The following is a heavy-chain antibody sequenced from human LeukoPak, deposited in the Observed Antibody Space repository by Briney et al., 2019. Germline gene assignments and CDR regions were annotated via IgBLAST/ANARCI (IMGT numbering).Heavy chain of an antibody. CDR1: RFTFSTYS. CDR3: ARVRGPQLSYFDY. V-gene: IGHV3-21*01. D-gene: IGHD3-10*01. Sequence: PGGSLRLSCAASRFTFSTYSMNRVRQAPGKGLEWVSSISSGSSYIYYADSVKGRFTISRDNAKNSLYLQMNSLRAEDTAVYYCARVRGPQLSYFDYWGQGTLVTVSS. CDR2: ISSGSSYI. J-gene: IGHJ4*02.